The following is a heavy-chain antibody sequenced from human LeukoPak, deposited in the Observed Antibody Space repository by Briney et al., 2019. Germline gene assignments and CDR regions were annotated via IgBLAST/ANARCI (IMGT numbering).Heavy chain of an antibody. Sequence: GGSLRLSCAASGFTFSGYAMSWVRQAPGKGLECVSAISGSGGSTYYADSVKGRFTISRDNSKNTLYLQMNTLRAEDTAVYYCAKALYGGFDYWGQGTLVTVSS. CDR1: GFTFSGYA. D-gene: IGHD4-23*01. J-gene: IGHJ4*02. V-gene: IGHV3-23*01. CDR3: AKALYGGFDY. CDR2: ISGSGGST.